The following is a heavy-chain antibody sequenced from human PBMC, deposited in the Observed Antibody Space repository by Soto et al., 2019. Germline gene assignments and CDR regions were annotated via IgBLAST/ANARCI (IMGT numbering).Heavy chain of an antibody. D-gene: IGHD5-12*01. CDR1: GGTLSSYT. V-gene: IGHV1-69*02. CDR2: IIPILGIA. CDR3: ARINSGYDFGG. J-gene: IGHJ4*02. Sequence: SVKVSCKASGGTLSSYTISWVRQAPGQGLEWMGRIIPILGIANYAQKFQGRVTITADKSTSTAYMELSSLRSEDTAVYYCARINSGYDFGGWGQGTLVTVSS.